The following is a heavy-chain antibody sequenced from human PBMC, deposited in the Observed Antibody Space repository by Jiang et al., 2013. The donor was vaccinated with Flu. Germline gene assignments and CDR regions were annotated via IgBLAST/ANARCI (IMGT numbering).Heavy chain of an antibody. CDR3: ARDLSPGYSVDWYGDWFDP. J-gene: IGHJ5*02. Sequence: PGLVKPSETPVPHLQCVWWLHHQEYLLLGLDPPAPRKGLEWIGSIHYSGTAYYNSSLKGRVIISVDTSKNQFSLKVTSVTAADTAVYYCARDLSPGYSVDWYGDWFDPWGQGTLVTVAS. D-gene: IGHD6-19*01. V-gene: IGHV4-39*07. CDR1: WLHHQEYLL. CDR2: IHYSGTA.